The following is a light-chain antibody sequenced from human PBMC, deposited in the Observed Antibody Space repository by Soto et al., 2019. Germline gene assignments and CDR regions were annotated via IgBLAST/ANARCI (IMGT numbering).Light chain of an antibody. CDR1: SSDIGTYNY. V-gene: IGLV2-14*01. Sequence: QSALTQPASVSASPGQSITISCTGTSSDIGTYNYVSWYQQHPGKAPKLMIFEVNNRPSWVSNRFPGSKSGNTASLTVSGLQAEDEADYYCSSYTTSNTWVFGGGTKLTVL. J-gene: IGLJ3*02. CDR3: SSYTTSNTWV. CDR2: EVN.